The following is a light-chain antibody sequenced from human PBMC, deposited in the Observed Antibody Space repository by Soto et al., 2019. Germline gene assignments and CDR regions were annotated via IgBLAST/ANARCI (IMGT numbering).Light chain of an antibody. CDR2: AAS. CDR3: QKYNSAPRT. J-gene: IGKJ4*01. CDR1: QGISNY. V-gene: IGKV1-27*01. Sequence: DAQMTQAPSSLSASVGDRVTITCRARQGISNYLAWYQQKPGKVPKLLIYAASILQSGVPSRFSSSGAGTDFTLTISSLQPEDVATYYCQKYNSAPRTFGGGTKVEIK.